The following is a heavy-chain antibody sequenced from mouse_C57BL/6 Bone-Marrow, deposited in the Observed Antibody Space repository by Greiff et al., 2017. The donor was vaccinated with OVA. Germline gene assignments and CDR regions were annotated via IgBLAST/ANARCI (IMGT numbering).Heavy chain of an antibody. CDR3: AGYDYPFDY. CDR2: IDPSDSYT. CDR1: GYTFTSYW. Sequence: VQLQQPGAELVMPGASVKLSCKASGYTFTSYWMHWVKQRPGQGLEWIGEIDPSDSYTNYNQKFKGKSTLTVDKSSSTAYMQLSSLTSEDSAVYYCAGYDYPFDYWGQGTTLTVSS. V-gene: IGHV1-69*01. D-gene: IGHD2-4*01. J-gene: IGHJ2*01.